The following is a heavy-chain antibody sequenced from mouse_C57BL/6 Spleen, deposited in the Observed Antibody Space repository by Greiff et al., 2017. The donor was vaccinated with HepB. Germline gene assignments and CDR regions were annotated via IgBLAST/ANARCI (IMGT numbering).Heavy chain of an antibody. J-gene: IGHJ3*01. D-gene: IGHD1-2*01. Sequence: VQLQQPGAELVRPGTSVKLSCKASGYTFTSYWMHWVKQRPGQGLEWIGVIDPSDSYTNYNQKFKGKATLTVDTSSSTAYMQLSSLTSEDSAVYYCARSPPLRRGFAYWGQGTLVTVSA. V-gene: IGHV1-59*01. CDR2: IDPSDSYT. CDR3: ARSPPLRRGFAY. CDR1: GYTFTSYW.